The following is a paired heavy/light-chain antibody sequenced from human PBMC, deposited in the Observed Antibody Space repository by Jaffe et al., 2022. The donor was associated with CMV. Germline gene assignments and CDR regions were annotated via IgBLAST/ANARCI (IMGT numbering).Light chain of an antibody. J-gene: IGLJ3*02. V-gene: IGLV2-18*02. CDR3: SSYRNSDTWV. CDR2: EVT. CDR1: NSDVGNYNR. Sequence: QSALTQPPSVSGSPGQSVTISCTGTNSDVGNYNRVSWYQQPPGTAPKLIIYEVTSRPSGVPDRFSGSKSGNTASLTISGLQAEDEADYYCSSYRNSDTWVFGGGTRLTVL.
Heavy chain of an antibody. V-gene: IGHV3-48*02. CDR2: IRSDTYTI. J-gene: IGHJ4*02. D-gene: IGHD3-16*01. CDR3: ARDDRWGFDY. CDR1: GFTFSTYS. Sequence: EVQLVESGGGLVQPGGSLRLSCAASGFTFSTYSMNWIRQAPGKGLEWISYIRSDTYTIWYADSVKGRFTISRDNAKNSLYLQMNSLTDDDTAVYYCARDDRWGFDYWGQGTLVTVSS.